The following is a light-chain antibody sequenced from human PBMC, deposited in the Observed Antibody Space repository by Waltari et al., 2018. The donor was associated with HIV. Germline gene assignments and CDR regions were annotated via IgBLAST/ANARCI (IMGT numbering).Light chain of an antibody. CDR2: AAS. Sequence: IQMTQSPSSLSASVGDRVTLSCRSSQNINTSLSWYQQTLGKAPKVLIFAASNLQTGVTSRFSGSGSGTVFVLTISDLQREDFATYYCQQSYTTPRTFGQGTKVEIK. CDR1: QNINTS. J-gene: IGKJ1*01. V-gene: IGKV1-39*01. CDR3: QQSYTTPRT.